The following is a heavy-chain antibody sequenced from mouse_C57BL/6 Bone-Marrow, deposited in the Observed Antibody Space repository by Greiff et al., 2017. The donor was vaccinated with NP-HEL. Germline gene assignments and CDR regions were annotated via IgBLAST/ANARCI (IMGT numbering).Heavy chain of an antibody. CDR3: ARKDTTVVAKGGWYFDV. CDR1: GFTFSDYG. D-gene: IGHD1-1*01. J-gene: IGHJ1*03. Sequence: EVQRVESGGGLVKPGGSLKLSCAASGFTFSDYGMHWVRQAPEKGLEWVAYISSGSSTIYYADTVKGRFTISRDNAKNTLFLQMTSLRSEDTAMYYCARKDTTVVAKGGWYFDVWGTGTTVTVSS. CDR2: ISSGSSTI. V-gene: IGHV5-17*01.